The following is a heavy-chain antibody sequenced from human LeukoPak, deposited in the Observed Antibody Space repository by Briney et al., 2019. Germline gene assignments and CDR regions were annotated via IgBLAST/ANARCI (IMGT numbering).Heavy chain of an antibody. D-gene: IGHD5-18*01. CDR2: ISWNSGSI. CDR3: AKGRDYVDTAPVDY. Sequence: GRSLRLSCAASGFTFDDYAMHWVRQAPGKGLEWDSGISWNSGSIGYADSVKGRFTISRDNAKNSLYLQMNSLRAEDTALYYCAKGRDYVDTAPVDYWGQGTLVTVSS. V-gene: IGHV3-9*01. J-gene: IGHJ4*02. CDR1: GFTFDDYA.